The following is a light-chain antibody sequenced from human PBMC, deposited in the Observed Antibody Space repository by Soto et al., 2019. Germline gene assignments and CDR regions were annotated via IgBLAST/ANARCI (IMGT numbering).Light chain of an antibody. V-gene: IGKV1-39*01. CDR1: QSISSY. CDR3: QQNYCTPPP. Sequence: IQMIQSPSSLSASVGDRVTVTCRASQSISSYLNWYQQKPGKAPKLLIYAASSLQSGVPSRFSGSGSGTDFTLTISSLQPEDFANYNWQQNYCTPPPLGPLTK. CDR2: AAS. J-gene: IGKJ1*01.